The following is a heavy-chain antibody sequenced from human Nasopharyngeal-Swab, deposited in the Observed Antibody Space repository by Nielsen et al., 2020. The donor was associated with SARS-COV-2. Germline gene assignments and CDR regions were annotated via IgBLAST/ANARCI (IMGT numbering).Heavy chain of an antibody. J-gene: IGHJ6*02. CDR3: ARDGLDYDFWSAYFMDV. CDR2: ISSSSSYI. CDR1: GFTFNNYN. D-gene: IGHD3-3*01. Sequence: GESLKISCAASGFTFNNYNFNWVRQAPGKGPEWVSSISSSSSYIYYADSVKGRFTISRDNAKNSPYLQMNSLRAEDTAVYYCARDGLDYDFWSAYFMDVWGQGTTVTVSS. V-gene: IGHV3-21*01.